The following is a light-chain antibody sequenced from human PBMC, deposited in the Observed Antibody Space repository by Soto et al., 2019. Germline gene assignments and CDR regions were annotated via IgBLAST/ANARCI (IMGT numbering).Light chain of an antibody. CDR1: RSVSIS. V-gene: IGKV3-15*01. CDR2: GAS. Sequence: IVLTQSPATLSVSPGETATLLCRASRSVSISVAWYQQRPCRAPRVLISGASTRATDVPARFSGSGSGTDCPLTISSLQSDYAAVYYCLQYNNCPPLTFGGGTKVEIK. CDR3: LQYNNCPPLT. J-gene: IGKJ4*01.